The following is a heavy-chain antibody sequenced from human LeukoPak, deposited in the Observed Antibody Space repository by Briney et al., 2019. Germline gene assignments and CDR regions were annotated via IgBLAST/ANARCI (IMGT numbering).Heavy chain of an antibody. Sequence: PSETLSLTCAVYGGSFSGYYWSWIRQPPGKGLEWIGEINHSGSTNYNPSLKSRVTISVDTSKNQFSLKLSSVTAADTAVYYCARDRFEDYGDTELGYWGQGTLVTVSS. CDR2: INHSGST. J-gene: IGHJ4*02. CDR3: ARDRFEDYGDTELGY. V-gene: IGHV4-34*01. D-gene: IGHD4-17*01. CDR1: GGSFSGYY.